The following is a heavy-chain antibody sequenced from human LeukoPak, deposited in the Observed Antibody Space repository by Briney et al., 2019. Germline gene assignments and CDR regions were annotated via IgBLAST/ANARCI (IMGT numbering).Heavy chain of an antibody. V-gene: IGHV3-23*01. CDR3: AKDPSGSSGYYGTYFDY. Sequence: GGSLRLSCAASGFTFSSYWMHWVRQAPGKGLEWVSAISGSGGSTYYADSVKGRFTISRDNSKNTLYLQMNSLRAEDTAVYYCAKDPSGSSGYYGTYFDYWGQGTLVTVSS. D-gene: IGHD3-22*01. CDR2: ISGSGGST. J-gene: IGHJ4*02. CDR1: GFTFSSYW.